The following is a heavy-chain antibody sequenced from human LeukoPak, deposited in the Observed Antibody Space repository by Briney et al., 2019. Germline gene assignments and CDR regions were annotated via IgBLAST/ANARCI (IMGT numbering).Heavy chain of an antibody. CDR3: ARIAVAGTGYFDY. J-gene: IGHJ4*02. CDR1: GGSISSYY. V-gene: IGHV4-59*08. Sequence: SETLSLTCTVSGGSISSYYWSWIRQPPGKGLEWIGYIYYSGSTNYNPSLKSRVTIPVDTSKNQFSLKLSSVTAADTAVYYCARIAVAGTGYFDYWGQGTLVTVSS. CDR2: IYYSGST. D-gene: IGHD6-19*01.